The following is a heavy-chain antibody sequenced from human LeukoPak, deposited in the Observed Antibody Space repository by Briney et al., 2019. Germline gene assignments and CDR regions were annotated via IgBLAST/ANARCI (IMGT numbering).Heavy chain of an antibody. J-gene: IGHJ3*02. V-gene: IGHV3-30*04. CDR1: GFPFSSYA. CDR2: ISYDGSNK. Sequence: GRSLRLSCTASGFPFSSYAMHWVRQAPGKGLEWVAVISYDGSNKYYADSVKGRFTISRDNSKNTLYLQMNSLRAEDTAVYYCAREDGYFDWLLRSHAFDIWGQGTMVTVSS. CDR3: AREDGYFDWLLRSHAFDI. D-gene: IGHD3-9*01.